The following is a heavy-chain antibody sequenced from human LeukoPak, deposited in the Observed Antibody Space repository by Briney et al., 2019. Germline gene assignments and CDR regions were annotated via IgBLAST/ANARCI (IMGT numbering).Heavy chain of an antibody. CDR3: AKLGNYYDSSGYYLNWFDP. J-gene: IGHJ5*02. Sequence: GGSLRLSCAASGFTVSSNYMSWVRQAPGKGLEWVSVIYSGGSTYYADSVKGRFTISRDNSKNTLYLQMNSLRAEDTAVYYCAKLGNYYDSSGYYLNWFDPWGQGTLVTVSS. CDR2: IYSGGST. CDR1: GFTVSSNY. V-gene: IGHV3-53*01. D-gene: IGHD3-22*01.